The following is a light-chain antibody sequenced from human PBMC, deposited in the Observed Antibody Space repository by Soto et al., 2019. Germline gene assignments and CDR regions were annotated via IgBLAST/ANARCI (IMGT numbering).Light chain of an antibody. CDR2: GNS. CDR1: SSKVGSGYD. Sequence: QSVLTQPPSVSGAPGQRVTISCTGSSSKVGSGYDVHWYQQLPGAAPKLLIYGNSNRPSGVPDRFSGSKSGTSASLTITGLQAEDEADYYCAAWDDRLSSYVFATGTKVTVL. CDR3: AAWDDRLSSYV. V-gene: IGLV1-40*01. J-gene: IGLJ1*01.